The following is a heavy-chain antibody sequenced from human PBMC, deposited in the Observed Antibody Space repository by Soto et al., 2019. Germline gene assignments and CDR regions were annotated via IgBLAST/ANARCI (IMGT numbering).Heavy chain of an antibody. J-gene: IGHJ5*01. Sequence: ASVKVSCKSSGYTFSAYGVSWVRQAPGQGLEWLGWISVYNGNTEYAQKVQARVTMTTDTSTTTAYMELRSLRSDDTAVYYCARGPRYCSTTSCFSEVYWFDSWGQGTLVTVSS. CDR3: ARGPRYCSTTSCFSEVYWFDS. D-gene: IGHD2-2*01. V-gene: IGHV1-18*04. CDR1: GYTFSAYG. CDR2: ISVYNGNT.